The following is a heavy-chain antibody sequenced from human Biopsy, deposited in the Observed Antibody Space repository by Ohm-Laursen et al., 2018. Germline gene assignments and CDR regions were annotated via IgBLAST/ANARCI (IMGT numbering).Heavy chain of an antibody. CDR3: ARDRYYGSANYFGYYNMDV. J-gene: IGHJ6*02. D-gene: IGHD3-10*01. CDR2: ISNDGSIR. Sequence: SLRLSCAASGFTFSSYAIHWVRQAPGKGLEWVSLISNDGSIRYYGDFVKGRFTISRDNSKNTLFLQMNNLRAEDTAVYYCARDRYYGSANYFGYYNMDVWGQGTTVTVSS. CDR1: GFTFSSYA. V-gene: IGHV3-30*03.